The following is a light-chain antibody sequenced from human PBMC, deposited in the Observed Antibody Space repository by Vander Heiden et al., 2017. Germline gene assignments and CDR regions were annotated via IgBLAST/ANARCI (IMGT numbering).Light chain of an antibody. CDR3: AASDASLNGLV. CDR1: SSHIGRNT. J-gene: IGLJ2*01. CDR2: SDN. V-gene: IGLV1-44*01. Sequence: GQRVPISCYGSSSHIGRNTVNWYQHLPSTAPKLLIFSDNRRPSGVPARFSGSKYGTSASVTTTGLQAEDEADYYCAASDASLNGLVFGGGTKLTVL.